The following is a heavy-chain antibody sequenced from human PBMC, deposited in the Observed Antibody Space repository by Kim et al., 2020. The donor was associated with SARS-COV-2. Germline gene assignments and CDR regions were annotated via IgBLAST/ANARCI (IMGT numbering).Heavy chain of an antibody. J-gene: IGHJ5*02. D-gene: IGHD3-10*01. Sequence: YHPSLKRRVTISVDTSKTQFSLKLSSVTAADTAVYYCARHFGSGLQGFDPWGQGTLVTVSS. CDR3: ARHFGSGLQGFDP. V-gene: IGHV4-39*01.